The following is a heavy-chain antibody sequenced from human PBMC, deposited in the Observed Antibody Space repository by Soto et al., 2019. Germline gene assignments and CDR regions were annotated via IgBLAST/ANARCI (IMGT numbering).Heavy chain of an antibody. J-gene: IGHJ4*02. CDR3: VNPHTGIAAAGTDY. D-gene: IGHD6-13*01. V-gene: IGHV3-64D*06. Sequence: WGSLRLSCSASGFTFSSYAMHWVRQAPGKGLEYVSAISSNGGSTYYADSVKGRFTISRDNSKNTLYLQMSSLRAEDTAVYYCVNPHTGIAAAGTDYWGQGTLVTVSS. CDR1: GFTFSSYA. CDR2: ISSNGGST.